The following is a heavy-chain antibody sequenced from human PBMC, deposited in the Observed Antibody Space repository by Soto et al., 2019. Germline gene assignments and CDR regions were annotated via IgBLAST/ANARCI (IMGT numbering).Heavy chain of an antibody. J-gene: IGHJ5*02. CDR2: ISTSGSPA. V-gene: IGHV3-11*01. D-gene: IGHD1-26*01. CDR3: ATGGIYYEA. CDR1: GFAFRHNY. Sequence: GGSLRLSCTVSGFAFRHNYLTWIRQAPGKGLEWLSYISTSGSPAYYADSVKGRFTISTDNAKKSLYLLMDSLRAEDTGVYYCATGGIYYEAWGQGTLVTVS.